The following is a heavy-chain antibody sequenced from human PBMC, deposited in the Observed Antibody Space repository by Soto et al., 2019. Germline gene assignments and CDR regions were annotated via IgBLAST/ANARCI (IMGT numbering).Heavy chain of an antibody. CDR2: IIPIFGTA. CDR3: AVLRTGTTKLYYFDY. D-gene: IGHD1-7*01. V-gene: IGHV1-69*01. J-gene: IGHJ4*02. Sequence: QVQLVQSGAEVKKLGSSVKVSCKASGGTFSSYAISLVRQAPGQGLEWMGGIIPIFGTANYAQKFQGRVTITADESTSTAYMELSSLRSEDTAVYYCAVLRTGTTKLYYFDYWGQGTLVTVSS. CDR1: GGTFSSYA.